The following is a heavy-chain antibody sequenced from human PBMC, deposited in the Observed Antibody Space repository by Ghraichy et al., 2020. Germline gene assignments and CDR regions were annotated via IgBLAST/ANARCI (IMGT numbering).Heavy chain of an antibody. V-gene: IGHV1-18*01. Sequence: ASVKVSCKASGFTFSTYGLSWVRQAPGQGLDWMGWISGYNGNTSYAQKFQGRLTMTTDTGTSTAYMELRSLRFDDTAMYYCVRWSRGLKGWERGPQPDYWGQGTLVTVSS. CDR2: ISGYNGNT. CDR3: VRWSRGLKGWERGPQPDY. D-gene: IGHD3-10*01. J-gene: IGHJ4*02. CDR1: GFTFSTYG.